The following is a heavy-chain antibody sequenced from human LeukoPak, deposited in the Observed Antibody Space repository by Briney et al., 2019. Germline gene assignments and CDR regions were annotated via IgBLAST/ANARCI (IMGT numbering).Heavy chain of an antibody. D-gene: IGHD3-10*01. V-gene: IGHV3-48*03. CDR2: ISSSGSTI. J-gene: IGHJ4*02. CDR3: ARGPMVRGVIIRRSKSGYFDY. Sequence: GGSLRLSCAASGFTFSSYAMSWVRQAPGKGLEWVSYISSSGSTIYYADFVKGRFTISRDNAKNSLYLQMNSLRAEDTAVYYCARGPMVRGVIIRRSKSGYFDYWGQGTLVTVSS. CDR1: GFTFSSYA.